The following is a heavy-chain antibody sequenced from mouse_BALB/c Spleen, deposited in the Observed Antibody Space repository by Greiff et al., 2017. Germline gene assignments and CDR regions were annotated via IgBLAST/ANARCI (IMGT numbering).Heavy chain of an antibody. V-gene: IGHV2-9*02. CDR3: ARDGYGSSWYFDV. CDR1: GFSLTSYG. CDR2: IWAGGST. D-gene: IGHD1-1*01. J-gene: IGHJ1*01. Sequence: VMLVESGPGLVAPSQSLSITCTVSGFSLTSYGVHWVRQPPGKGLEWLGVIWAGGSTNYNSALMSRLSISKDNSKSQVFLKMNSLQTDDTAMYYCARDGYGSSWYFDVWGAGTTVTVSS.